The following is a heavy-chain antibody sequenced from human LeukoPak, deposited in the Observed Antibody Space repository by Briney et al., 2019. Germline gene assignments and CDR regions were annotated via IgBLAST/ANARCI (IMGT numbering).Heavy chain of an antibody. Sequence: SETLFLTCTVSGGSVSSTTYYWSWIRQPPGKVLEWIASINYSASTYYNPSLKSRVTISVDTSTNQSSLKLSSVTAADTAVYYCARCVGNGSGKYYFDYRGQGTMVSVSS. V-gene: IGHV4-39*01. CDR1: GGSVSSTTYY. CDR3: ARCVGNGSGKYYFDY. CDR2: INYSAST. J-gene: IGHJ4*02. D-gene: IGHD3-10*01.